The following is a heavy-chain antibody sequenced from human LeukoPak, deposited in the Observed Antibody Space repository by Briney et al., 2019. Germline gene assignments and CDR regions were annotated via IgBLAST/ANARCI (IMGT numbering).Heavy chain of an antibody. CDR2: INPNSGGT. D-gene: IGHD3-3*01. CDR1: GYTFTGYY. Sequence: ASVKVSCKASGYTFTGYYMHWVRQAPGQGLEWMGWINPNSGGTNYAQKFQGRVTMTRDTSISTAYMELSRLRSDDTAVYYCARDMGGSNFWSGHPNEGYFDYWGQGTLVTVSS. J-gene: IGHJ4*02. CDR3: ARDMGGSNFWSGHPNEGYFDY. V-gene: IGHV1-2*02.